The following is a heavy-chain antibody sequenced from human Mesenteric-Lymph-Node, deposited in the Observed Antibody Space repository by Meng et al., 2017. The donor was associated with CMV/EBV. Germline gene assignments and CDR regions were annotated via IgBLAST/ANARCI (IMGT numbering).Heavy chain of an antibody. D-gene: IGHD6-6*01. CDR3: AKGSSSSGVYYYYYGMDV. V-gene: IGHV3-53*01. Sequence: LSLTCAASGFDVSTHYMSWVRQAPGKGLEWVSVMYRDGNTKHADSVKGRCTISRDKSKNTLHLQMNSLRAEDTAVYYCAKGSSSSGVYYYYYGMDVWGQGTTVTVSS. CDR2: MYRDGNT. CDR1: GFDVSTHY. J-gene: IGHJ6*02.